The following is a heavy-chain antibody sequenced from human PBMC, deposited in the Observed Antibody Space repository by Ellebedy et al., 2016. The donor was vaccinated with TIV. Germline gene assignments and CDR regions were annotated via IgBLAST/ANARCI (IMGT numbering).Heavy chain of an antibody. CDR1: GGSITSNSYY. CDR2: NHYSGSS. J-gene: IGHJ6*02. CDR3: ARADYGDSGAYYYGLDV. D-gene: IGHD4-17*01. V-gene: IGHV4-61*01. Sequence: MPSETLSLTCTVSGGSITSNSYYWSWIRQPPGKGLEWIGYNHYSGSSNYNPSLKSRVTISVDTSKNQFSLKLSSVTAADTAVYYCARADYGDSGAYYYGLDVWGQGTTVTVSS.